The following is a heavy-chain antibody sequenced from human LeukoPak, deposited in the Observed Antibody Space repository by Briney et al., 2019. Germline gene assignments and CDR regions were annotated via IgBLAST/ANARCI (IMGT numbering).Heavy chain of an antibody. CDR3: AREGGGYSYGPNFDY. CDR2: INPSGGST. CDR1: GGTFSSYA. D-gene: IGHD5-18*01. V-gene: IGHV1-46*01. J-gene: IGHJ4*02. Sequence: GASVKVSCKASGGTFSSYAISWVRQAPGQGLEWMGIINPSGGSTSYAQKFQGRVTMTRDTSTSTVYMELSSLRSEDTAVYYCAREGGGYSYGPNFDYWGQGTLVTVSS.